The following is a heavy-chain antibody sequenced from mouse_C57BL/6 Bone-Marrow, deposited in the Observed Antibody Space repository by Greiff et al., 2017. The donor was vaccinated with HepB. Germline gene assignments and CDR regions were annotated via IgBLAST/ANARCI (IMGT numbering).Heavy chain of an antibody. CDR2: ISSGGDYI. V-gene: IGHV5-9-1*02. Sequence: DVMLVESGEGLVKPGGSLKLSCAASGFTFSSYAMSWVRQTPEKRLEWVAYISSGGDYIYYADTVKGRFTISRDNARNTLYLQMSSLKSEDTAMYYCTRALYYYGTSDYWGQGTTLTVSS. CDR3: TRALYYYGTSDY. CDR1: GFTFSSYA. J-gene: IGHJ2*01. D-gene: IGHD1-1*01.